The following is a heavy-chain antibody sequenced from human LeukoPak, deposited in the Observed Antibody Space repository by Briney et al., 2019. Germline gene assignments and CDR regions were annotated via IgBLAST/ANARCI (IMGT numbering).Heavy chain of an antibody. CDR3: SRESGAFCPFGY. CDR2: IYYTGPT. J-gene: IGHJ4*02. CDR1: GGSISSRTSY. Sequence: SETLSLTCSVSGGSISSRTSYWAWIRQPPGKGLEWIAIIYYTGPTYYNPSLKSRVTISVDTSENQFSLNLSSVTAADTATYYCSRESGAFCPFGYWGQGTLVIVSS. V-gene: IGHV4-39*02. D-gene: IGHD1-26*01.